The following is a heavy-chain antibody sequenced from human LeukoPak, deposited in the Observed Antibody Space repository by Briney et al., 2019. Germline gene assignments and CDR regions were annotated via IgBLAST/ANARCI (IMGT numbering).Heavy chain of an antibody. CDR2: IYYSGST. Sequence: SETLSLTCTVSGGSISSYYWRWIRQPPGKGLEWIGYIYYSGSTNYNPSLKSRVTISVDTSKNQFSLKLSSVTAADTAVYYCARARITVTGYYFDYWGQGTLVTVSS. D-gene: IGHD4-11*01. CDR1: GGSISSYY. J-gene: IGHJ4*02. V-gene: IGHV4-59*01. CDR3: ARARITVTGYYFDY.